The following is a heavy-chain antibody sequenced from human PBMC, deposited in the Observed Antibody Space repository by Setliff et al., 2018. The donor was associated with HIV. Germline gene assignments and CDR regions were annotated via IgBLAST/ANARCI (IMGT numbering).Heavy chain of an antibody. CDR3: ARDLILTREYYDILTGYHWNDAFD. CDR2: IIPILGIA. Sequence: ASVKVSCKASGGTFSSYAISWVRQAPGQGLEWMGGIIPILGIANYAQKFQGRVTITADKSTSTAYMELSSLRSEDTAVYYCARDLILTREYYDILTGYHWNDAFD. V-gene: IGHV1-69*10. J-gene: IGHJ3*02. D-gene: IGHD3-9*01. CDR1: GGTFSSYA.